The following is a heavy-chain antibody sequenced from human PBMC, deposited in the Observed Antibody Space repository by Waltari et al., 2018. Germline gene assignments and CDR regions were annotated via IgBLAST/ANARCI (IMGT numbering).Heavy chain of an antibody. J-gene: IGHJ4*02. Sequence: EVLLVEPGGAVVRPGGSLRVSRAASGFTFDDYGLVWVRQAPGKGLEWVSGISWNGASTDYADSVKGRFTISRDKAKNSLYLQMNSLIAEDTALYHCARDKWGPDYWGQGTLVTVSS. D-gene: IGHD7-27*01. CDR3: ARDKWGPDY. V-gene: IGHV3-20*01. CDR1: GFTFDDYG. CDR2: ISWNGAST.